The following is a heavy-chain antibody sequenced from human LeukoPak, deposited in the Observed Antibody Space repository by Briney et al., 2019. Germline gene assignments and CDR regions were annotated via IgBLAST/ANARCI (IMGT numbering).Heavy chain of an antibody. J-gene: IGHJ4*02. D-gene: IGHD3-10*01. V-gene: IGHV3-21*01. CDR2: ISSSSSYI. CDR3: ARDPVLLWFGEVEGY. Sequence: GGSLRLSCAASGFTFSSYSMNWVRQAPGKGLEWVSSISSSSSYIYYADSVKGRFTISRDNAKNSLYLQMNSLRAEDTAVYYCARDPVLLWFGEVEGYWGQGTLVTVSS. CDR1: GFTFSSYS.